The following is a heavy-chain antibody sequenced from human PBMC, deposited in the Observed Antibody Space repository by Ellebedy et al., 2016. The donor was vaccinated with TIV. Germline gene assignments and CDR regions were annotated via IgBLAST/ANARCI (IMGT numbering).Heavy chain of an antibody. D-gene: IGHD1-26*01. Sequence: PGGSLRLSCTVSGYSISRGYYWGWIRQPPGKGLEWVAVISYDGSNKRYADSVKGRFSISRDNSKSTLYLQMNSLRPDDTAVYYCARDLRPFSGNPHDAFDIWGQGTVVTVSS. J-gene: IGHJ3*02. CDR2: ISYDGSNK. CDR1: GYSISRGY. V-gene: IGHV3-30-3*01. CDR3: ARDLRPFSGNPHDAFDI.